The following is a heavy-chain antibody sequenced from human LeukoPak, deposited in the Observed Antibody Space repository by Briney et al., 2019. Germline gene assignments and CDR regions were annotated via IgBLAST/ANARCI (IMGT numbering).Heavy chain of an antibody. Sequence: ASVKVSCKASGYTFTSYGISWVRQAPGQGLEWMGRISAYNGNTNYAQKLQGRVTMTTDTSTSTAYMELRSLRSDDTAVYYCARPFWAAAGTFSGWFDPWGQGTLVTVSS. J-gene: IGHJ5*02. D-gene: IGHD6-13*01. V-gene: IGHV1-18*01. CDR2: ISAYNGNT. CDR1: GYTFTSYG. CDR3: ARPFWAAAGTFSGWFDP.